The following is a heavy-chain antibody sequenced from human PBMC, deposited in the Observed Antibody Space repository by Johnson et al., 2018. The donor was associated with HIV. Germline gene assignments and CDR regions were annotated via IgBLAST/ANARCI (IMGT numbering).Heavy chain of an antibody. CDR2: ISYDGSND. CDR3: AKGHSSGYPKDAFDV. D-gene: IGHD3-22*01. Sequence: QVQLVESGGGVVQPGRSLRLSCAASGFIFSNYAMHWVRQAPGKGLEWVAIISYDGSNDYYLDSVKGRFTISRDNSKNTLYLQMNSLRIEDTAIYYCAKGHSSGYPKDAFDVWGRGTIVTVSS. V-gene: IGHV3-30-3*01. CDR1: GFIFSNYA. J-gene: IGHJ3*01.